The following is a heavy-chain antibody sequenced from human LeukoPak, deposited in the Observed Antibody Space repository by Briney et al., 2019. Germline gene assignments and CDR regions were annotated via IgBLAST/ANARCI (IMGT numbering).Heavy chain of an antibody. D-gene: IGHD2-15*01. CDR3: TRVVVVAEYYYYYYMDV. CDR2: IRSKAYGGTT. J-gene: IGHJ6*03. Sequence: GGSLRLSCTASGFTFGDYAMSWFRQAPGKGLEWVGFIRSKAYGGTTEYAASVKGRFTISRDDSKSIAYLQMNSLKTEDTAVYYCTRVVVVAEYYYYYYMDVWGKGTTVTVSS. V-gene: IGHV3-49*03. CDR1: GFTFGDYA.